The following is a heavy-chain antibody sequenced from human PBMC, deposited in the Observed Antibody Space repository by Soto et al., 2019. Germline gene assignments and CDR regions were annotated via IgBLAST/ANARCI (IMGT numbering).Heavy chain of an antibody. CDR1: GGSIRTYNYY. CDR3: ARHSGDCSNGVCSAFFDY. Sequence: SETLSLTCSVSGGSIRTYNYYWGWIRQSPGKGLEWIGSIFYSGNTYYNPSLQRRLVISADTSKNHFSLTLSSVTAADTAVYYCARHSGDCSNGVCSAFFDYWGLGTLVPVSS. V-gene: IGHV4-39*01. J-gene: IGHJ4*02. D-gene: IGHD2-8*01. CDR2: IFYSGNT.